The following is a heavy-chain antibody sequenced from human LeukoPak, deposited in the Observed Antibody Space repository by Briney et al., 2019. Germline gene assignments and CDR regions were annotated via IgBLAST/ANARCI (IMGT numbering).Heavy chain of an antibody. CDR1: GFTFSSYA. CDR2: ISGSGGST. Sequence: GGSLRLSCAASGFTFSSYAMSWVRQAPGKGLEWVSAISGSGGSTYYADSVKGRFTISRDNAKNSLYLQMNSLRAEDTAVYYCARREYRLLLDYDFWSGYYLSYYFDYWGQGTLVTVPS. V-gene: IGHV3-23*01. J-gene: IGHJ4*02. CDR3: ARREYRLLLDYDFWSGYYLSYYFDY. D-gene: IGHD3-3*01.